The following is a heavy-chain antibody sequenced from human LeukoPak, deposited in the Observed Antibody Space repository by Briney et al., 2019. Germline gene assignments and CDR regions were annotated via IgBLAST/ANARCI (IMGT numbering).Heavy chain of an antibody. CDR3: ARLTRLSTSPDRYYLDY. Sequence: PSETLSLTCTVSGDSISSYYWSWIRQPPGKGLEWIGYIYTSGGTNYIPSLKGRVTISIDTSKNQFSLKLSSVTTANSAVYYCARLTRLSTSPDRYYLDYWGQGTLVTVSS. D-gene: IGHD6-6*01. V-gene: IGHV4-4*09. CDR2: IYTSGGT. J-gene: IGHJ4*02. CDR1: GDSISSYY.